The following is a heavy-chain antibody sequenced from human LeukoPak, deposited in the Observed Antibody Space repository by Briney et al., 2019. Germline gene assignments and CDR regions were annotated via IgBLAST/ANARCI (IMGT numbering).Heavy chain of an antibody. CDR3: ARDGKHDYGDYAHYYYYYMDV. Sequence: ASVKVSCKASGYTFTSYGISWVRQAPGQGLEWMGWISAYNGNTNYAQKLQGRVTMTTDTSTSTAYMELRSLRSDDTAVYYCARDGKHDYGDYAHYYYYYMDVWGKGTTVTISS. CDR2: ISAYNGNT. CDR1: GYTFTSYG. D-gene: IGHD4-17*01. J-gene: IGHJ6*03. V-gene: IGHV1-18*01.